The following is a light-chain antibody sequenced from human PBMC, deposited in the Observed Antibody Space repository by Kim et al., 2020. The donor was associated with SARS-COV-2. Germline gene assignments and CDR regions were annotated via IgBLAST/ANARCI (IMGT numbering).Light chain of an antibody. Sequence: VSPGQTASITCSGDKLGDKYACWYQQKPGPSPVLVIYQDSKRPSGIPERFSGSNSGNTATLTISGTQAMDEADYYCQAWDSSTSVVFGGGTKLTVL. V-gene: IGLV3-1*01. CDR3: QAWDSSTSVV. CDR1: KLGDKY. CDR2: QDS. J-gene: IGLJ2*01.